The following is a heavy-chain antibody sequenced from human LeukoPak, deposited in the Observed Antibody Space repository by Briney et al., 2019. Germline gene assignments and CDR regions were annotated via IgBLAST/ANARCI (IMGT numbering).Heavy chain of an antibody. V-gene: IGHV3-23*01. Sequence: GGSLRLSCAASGFTFSSYAMSWVRQAPGKGLEWVSAISGSGGSTYYADSVKGQFTISRDNSKNTLYLQMNSLRAEDTAVYYCANFPAGDYYFYGMDVWGQGTTVPVSS. CDR3: ANFPAGDYYFYGMDV. J-gene: IGHJ6*02. D-gene: IGHD3-10*01. CDR1: GFTFSSYA. CDR2: ISGSGGST.